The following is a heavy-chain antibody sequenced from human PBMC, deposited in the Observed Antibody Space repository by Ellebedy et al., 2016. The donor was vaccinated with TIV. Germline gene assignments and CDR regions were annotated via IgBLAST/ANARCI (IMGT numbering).Heavy chain of an antibody. CDR1: GGSISSSSYY. CDR2: IYYSGST. CDR3: ARFTRVLRYFDWLPALDY. V-gene: IGHV4-39*01. Sequence: SETLSLTXTVSGGSISSSSYYWGWIRQPPGKGLEWIGSIYYSGSTYYNPSLKSRVTISVDTSKNQFSLKLSSVTAADTAVYYCARFTRVLRYFDWLPALDYWGQGTLVTVSS. J-gene: IGHJ4*02. D-gene: IGHD3-9*01.